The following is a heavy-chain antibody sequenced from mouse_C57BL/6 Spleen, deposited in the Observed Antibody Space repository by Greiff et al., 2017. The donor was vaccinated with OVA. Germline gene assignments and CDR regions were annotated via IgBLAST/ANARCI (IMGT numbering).Heavy chain of an antibody. CDR1: GYTFTDYY. D-gene: IGHD2-1*01. Sequence: VQLKQSGPVLVKPGASVKMSCKASGYTFTDYYMNWVKQSHGKSLEWIGVINPYNGGTSYNQKFKGKATLTVDKSSSTAYMELNSLTSEDSAVYYCAREGNGNYFDYWGQGTTLTVSS. CDR2: INPYNGGT. CDR3: AREGNGNYFDY. J-gene: IGHJ2*01. V-gene: IGHV1-19*01.